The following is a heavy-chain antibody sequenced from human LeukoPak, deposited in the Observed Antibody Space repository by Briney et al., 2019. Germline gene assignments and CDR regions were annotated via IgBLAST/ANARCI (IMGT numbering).Heavy chain of an antibody. CDR1: GFTFSNGW. V-gene: IGHV3-15*01. CDR3: STAVAGPYYFDS. CDR2: IKSKTDGGTT. J-gene: IGHJ4*02. D-gene: IGHD6-19*01. Sequence: PGGSLRLSCAVSGFTFSNGWMSWVRQAPGKGLEWVGRIKSKTDGGTTDYAAPVKGRFTISRDDSKNTLYLQMNSLKTEDTAVYYCSTAVAGPYYFDSWGQGTLVTVSS.